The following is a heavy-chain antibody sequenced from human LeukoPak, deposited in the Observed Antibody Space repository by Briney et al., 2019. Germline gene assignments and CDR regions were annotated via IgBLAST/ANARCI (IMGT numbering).Heavy chain of an antibody. Sequence: GGSLGLSCAASGFTFSTYWMSWVRQAPGKGLEWVANIKQDGSEKNYVDSVLGRFTISRDNAENSLYLQMNSLRAEDTAVYYCARGGTTVTARDYFDYWGQGTLVTVSS. D-gene: IGHD4-11*01. CDR2: IKQDGSEK. J-gene: IGHJ4*02. V-gene: IGHV3-7*01. CDR1: GFTFSTYW. CDR3: ARGGTTVTARDYFDY.